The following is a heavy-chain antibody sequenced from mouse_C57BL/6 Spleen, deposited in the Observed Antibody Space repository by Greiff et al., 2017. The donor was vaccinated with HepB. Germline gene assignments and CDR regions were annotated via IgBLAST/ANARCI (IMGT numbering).Heavy chain of an antibody. CDR2: IYPGSGST. V-gene: IGHV1-55*01. J-gene: IGHJ2*01. Sequence: QVQLQQPGAELVKPGASVKMSCKASGYTFTSYWITWVKQRPGQGLEWIGDIYPGSGSTNYNEKFKSKATLTVDTSSSTAYMQLSSLTSEDSAVYYCAREGSGYSPYYFDYWGQGTTLTVSS. D-gene: IGHD2-3*01. CDR1: GYTFTSYW. CDR3: AREGSGYSPYYFDY.